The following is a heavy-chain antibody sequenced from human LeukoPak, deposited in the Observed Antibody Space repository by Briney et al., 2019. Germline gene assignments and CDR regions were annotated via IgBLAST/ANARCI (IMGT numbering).Heavy chain of an antibody. D-gene: IGHD3-10*01. CDR1: GYSFTAFY. J-gene: IGHJ4*02. CDR3: ARDGDYGTGSYYRGCIDS. Sequence: ASVKVSCKTSGYSFTAFYIHWVRQAPGQGLEWMGLIHPRRGDTNYAQKFQVRVTMTRDTSTSTAYLDLSRLRSDDTAVYYCARDGDYGTGSYYRGCIDSWGQGTPVTVSP. CDR2: IHPRRGDT. V-gene: IGHV1-2*02.